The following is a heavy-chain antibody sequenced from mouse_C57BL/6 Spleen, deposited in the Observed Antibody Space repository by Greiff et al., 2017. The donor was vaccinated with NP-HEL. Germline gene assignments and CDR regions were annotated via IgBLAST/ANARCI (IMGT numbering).Heavy chain of an antibody. CDR2: IWSDGST. D-gene: IGHD1-1*01. Sequence: VQLVESGPGLVAPSQSLSITCTVSGFSLTSYGVHWVRQPPGKGLEWLVVIWSDGSTTYNSAPKARLSISKDNSKSQVFLKMNSLQTDDTAMYYCARHPYYGSSYLYAMDYWGQGTSGTVSS. CDR1: GFSLTSYG. CDR3: ARHPYYGSSYLYAMDY. V-gene: IGHV2-6-1*01. J-gene: IGHJ4*01.